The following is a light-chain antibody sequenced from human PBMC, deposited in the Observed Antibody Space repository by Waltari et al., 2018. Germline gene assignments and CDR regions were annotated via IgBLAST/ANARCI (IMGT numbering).Light chain of an antibody. Sequence: QSALTQPASVSGSPGQSITISCTGSSSDIGSYNVVSWYQHHPGKAPKLVIYEVINRPSVVSNRFSGSKSGNTASLTIAGLQAEDDADYYCCSYAGSVVFGGGTKLTVL. V-gene: IGLV2-23*02. CDR2: EVI. CDR1: SSDIGSYNV. J-gene: IGLJ2*01. CDR3: CSYAGSVV.